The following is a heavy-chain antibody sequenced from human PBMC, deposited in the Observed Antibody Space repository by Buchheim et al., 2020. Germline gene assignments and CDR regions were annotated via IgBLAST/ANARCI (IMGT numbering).Heavy chain of an antibody. D-gene: IGHD6-6*01. Sequence: QVQLVQSGAEVKKPGASVKVSCKASGYTFTSYDINWVRQATGQGLEWMGWMNPNSGNTSYAQKFQGRVNMTRNTSISTAYMELSSLRSEDTAVYFCASGLIAARRRGGYYFDYWGQGTL. J-gene: IGHJ4*02. CDR3: ASGLIAARRRGGYYFDY. CDR2: MNPNSGNT. CDR1: GYTFTSYD. V-gene: IGHV1-8*01.